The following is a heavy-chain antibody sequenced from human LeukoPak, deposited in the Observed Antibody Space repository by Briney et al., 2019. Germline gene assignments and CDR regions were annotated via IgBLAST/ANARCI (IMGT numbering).Heavy chain of an antibody. CDR1: GYSISSGYY. D-gene: IGHD3-22*01. V-gene: IGHV4-38-2*01. Sequence: SETLSLTXAVSGYSISSGYYWGWIRQPPGKGLEWIGSIYHSGSTYYNPSLKSRVTISVDTSKNQFSLKLSSVTAADTAVYYCARQGLFYYDSSGYSHFDYWGQGTLVTVSS. CDR2: IYHSGST. CDR3: ARQGLFYYDSSGYSHFDY. J-gene: IGHJ4*02.